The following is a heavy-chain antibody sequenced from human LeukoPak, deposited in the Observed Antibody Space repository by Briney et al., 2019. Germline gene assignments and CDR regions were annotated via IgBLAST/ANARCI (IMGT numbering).Heavy chain of an antibody. CDR3: AKDIRYSGSYRSGNY. V-gene: IGHV3-23*01. J-gene: IGHJ4*02. CDR1: GFTFSNYA. D-gene: IGHD1-26*01. Sequence: GESLRLSCAASGFTFSNYAMSWVRQAPGKGLEWVSAISGSGGGTYYADSVRGRFTISRDNSKYTLYLQMNSLRADDTAVYYCAKDIRYSGSYRSGNYWGQGTLVTVSS. CDR2: ISGSGGGT.